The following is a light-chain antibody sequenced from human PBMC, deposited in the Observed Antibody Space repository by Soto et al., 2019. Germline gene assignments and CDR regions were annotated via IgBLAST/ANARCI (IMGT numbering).Light chain of an antibody. Sequence: EIVLTQSPGTLSLSPGERATLSCRASQSVSSNYLTWYQQKPGQAPRLLIYVASSRATGIPDRFSGSGSGTDFTLTISRLEPEDFAVYYCQQYGRSPFTFGPGTKVDIK. CDR2: VAS. CDR1: QSVSSNY. J-gene: IGKJ3*01. CDR3: QQYGRSPFT. V-gene: IGKV3-20*01.